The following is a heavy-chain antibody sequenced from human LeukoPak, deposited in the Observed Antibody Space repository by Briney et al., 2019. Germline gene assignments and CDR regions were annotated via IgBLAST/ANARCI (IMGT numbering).Heavy chain of an antibody. CDR3: SRDRRGVLGAI. CDR2: VSYSGTT. V-gene: IGHV4-59*01. CDR1: GDSINPYY. Sequence: SETLSLTCTVSGDSINPYYWSRIRQPPGKGLERIGFVSYSGTTKYNPSLKNRVTISLDTSNNQFSLKLTSVTAADTAVYYCSRDRRGVLGAIWGQGTLVSVSS. J-gene: IGHJ4*02. D-gene: IGHD3-10*02.